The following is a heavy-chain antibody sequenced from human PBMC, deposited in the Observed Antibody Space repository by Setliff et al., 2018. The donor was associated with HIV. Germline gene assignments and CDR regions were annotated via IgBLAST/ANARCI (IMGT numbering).Heavy chain of an antibody. CDR2: IRSKAYGGTT. D-gene: IGHD1-26*01. CDR3: TRQWELRLCDY. V-gene: IGHV3-49*03. J-gene: IGHJ4*02. Sequence: GGSLRLSCKASGYSVGHDAMSWIRQAPGRGLEWVGFIRSKAYGGTTEYAASVKGRFTISRDDSKSIAYLQMNSLKTEDTAVYYCTRQWELRLCDYWGQGTLVTVSS. CDR1: GYSVGHDA.